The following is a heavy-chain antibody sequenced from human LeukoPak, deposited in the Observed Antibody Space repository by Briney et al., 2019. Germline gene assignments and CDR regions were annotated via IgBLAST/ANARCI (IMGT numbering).Heavy chain of an antibody. D-gene: IGHD1-7*01. CDR3: VRDRTNWKYIELDY. CDR2: VFYSGTS. V-gene: IGHV4-39*06. CDR1: GGSITSSSYY. J-gene: IGHJ4*02. Sequence: SDTLSLTCTVSGGSITSSSYYWGWVRQPPGKRLEWIGSVFYSGTSYSNPSHQSRVTTSLDPSKNQFAPKLTSVAPADTAVYYCVRDRTNWKYIELDYWGQGVLVTASS.